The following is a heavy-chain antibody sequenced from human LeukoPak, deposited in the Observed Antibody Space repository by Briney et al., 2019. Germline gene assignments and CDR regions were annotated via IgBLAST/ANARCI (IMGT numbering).Heavy chain of an antibody. CDR1: NYTFTSYG. V-gene: IGHV1-18*01. CDR3: ATTFGGDYYDSSGYSRFDY. CDR2: INAYNGDT. J-gene: IGHJ4*02. Sequence: ASVKVSCKASNYTFTSYGISWVRQAPGQGLEWMAWINAYNGDTNYAQKFQGRVTITADKSTSTAYMELSSLRSKDTAVYYCATTFGGDYYDSSGYSRFDYWGQGTLVTVSS. D-gene: IGHD3-22*01.